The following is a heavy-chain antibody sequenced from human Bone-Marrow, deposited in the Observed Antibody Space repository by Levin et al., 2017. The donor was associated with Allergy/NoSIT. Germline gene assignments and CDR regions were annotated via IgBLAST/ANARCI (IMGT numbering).Heavy chain of an antibody. CDR1: GFTFSNYW. CDR3: ARIYCGGGECYYDY. J-gene: IGHJ4*02. D-gene: IGHD2-8*02. Sequence: PGESLKISCAASGFTFSNYWMSWVRQAPGRGLDWVANINPGGSAKYYVDSVKGRFIISRDNAKSSLSLQMDSLRVEDTAIYYCARIYCGGGECYYDYWGQGTLVPVSS. V-gene: IGHV3-7*01. CDR2: INPGGSAK.